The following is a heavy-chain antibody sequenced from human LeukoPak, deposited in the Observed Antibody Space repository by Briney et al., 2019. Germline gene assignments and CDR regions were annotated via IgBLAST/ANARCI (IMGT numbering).Heavy chain of an antibody. V-gene: IGHV3-48*01. J-gene: IGHJ4*02. CDR1: GFTLRSYE. D-gene: IGHD6-19*01. Sequence: PGGSLRLSCAASGFTLRSYEMNWVRQAPGKGLEWVSYISGGSNIIHYADSVRGRFTISRDDAKNSLYLQMNSLRAEDTAVYYCARLTTVAGTTFHFDYWGQGTLVTVSS. CDR2: ISGGSNII. CDR3: ARLTTVAGTTFHFDY.